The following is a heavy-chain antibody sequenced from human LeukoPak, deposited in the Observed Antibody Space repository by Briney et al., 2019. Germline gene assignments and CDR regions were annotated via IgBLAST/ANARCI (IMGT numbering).Heavy chain of an antibody. CDR2: ISYDGSNK. D-gene: IGHD4-11*01. V-gene: IGHV3-30*03. Sequence: GGSLRLSCAASGFGFSTYGMHWVRQAPGKGLEWVAVISYDGSNKYYADSVKGRFTISRDNSKNTLYLQMNSLRAEDTAVYHCVRTYYSNYVHYFDFWGQGTLVTVSS. J-gene: IGHJ4*02. CDR3: VRTYYSNYVHYFDF. CDR1: GFGFSTYG.